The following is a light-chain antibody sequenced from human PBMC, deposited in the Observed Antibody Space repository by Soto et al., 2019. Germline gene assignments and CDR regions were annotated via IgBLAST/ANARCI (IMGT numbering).Light chain of an antibody. CDR2: DVS. V-gene: IGLV2-14*03. CDR1: SSDVGAFNY. J-gene: IGLJ1*01. Sequence: QSVLTQPASVSGSPGQSISISCIGTSSDVGAFNYVSWYQHHPGKAPQLIIYDVSNRPSGVSNRFSGSKSGNTASLTISGLQPEDEADYYCSSYTTSNTRQIVFGTGTKVTLL. CDR3: SSYTTSNTRQIV.